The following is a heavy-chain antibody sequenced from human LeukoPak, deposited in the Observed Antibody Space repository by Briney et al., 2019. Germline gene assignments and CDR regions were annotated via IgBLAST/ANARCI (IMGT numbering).Heavy chain of an antibody. D-gene: IGHD5-18*01. Sequence: GGSLRLSCAASGFTFSSYWMHWVRQAPGKGLVWVSRINSDGSSTSYADSVKGRFTISRDNAKNSLYLQMNSLRAEDTAVYYCARDFSGSSLQVDTAMGPIDYWGQGTLVTVSS. CDR2: INSDGSST. CDR1: GFTFSSYW. J-gene: IGHJ4*02. CDR3: ARDFSGSSLQVDTAMGPIDY. V-gene: IGHV3-74*01.